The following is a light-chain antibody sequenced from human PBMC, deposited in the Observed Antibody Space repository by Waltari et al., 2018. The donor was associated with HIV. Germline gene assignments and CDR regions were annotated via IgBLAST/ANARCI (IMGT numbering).Light chain of an antibody. CDR2: AAS. Sequence: DIQMTQSPSSLSASVGDRVTITCRASQSINSYLNWYQQKSGEAPKLLIYAASSLESGVPSRFSGSGSGTDFTLTISSLQPEDFATYYCQQSYTTPYTFGQGTKLEIK. CDR1: QSINSY. V-gene: IGKV1-39*01. CDR3: QQSYTTPYT. J-gene: IGKJ2*01.